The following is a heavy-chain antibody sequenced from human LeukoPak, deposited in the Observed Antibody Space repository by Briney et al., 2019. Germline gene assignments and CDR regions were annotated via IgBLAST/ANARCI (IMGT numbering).Heavy chain of an antibody. CDR2: IYYSGST. CDR1: GGSISSSSYY. CDR3: AADPYYYDSSAKADY. D-gene: IGHD3-22*01. Sequence: PSETLSLTCTVSGGSISSSSYYWGWIRQPPGKGLEWIGSIYYSGSTYYNPSLKSRVTISVDTSKNQFSLKLSSVTAADTAVYYCAADPYYYDSSAKADYWGQGTLVTVSS. V-gene: IGHV4-39*01. J-gene: IGHJ4*02.